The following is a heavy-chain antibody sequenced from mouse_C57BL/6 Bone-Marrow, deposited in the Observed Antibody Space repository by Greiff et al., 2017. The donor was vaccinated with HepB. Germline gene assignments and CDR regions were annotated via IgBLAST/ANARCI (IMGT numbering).Heavy chain of an antibody. V-gene: IGHV5-6*01. CDR3: ARHRIQLRRSLGCDY. Sequence: EVKLQESGGDLVKPGGSLKLSCAASGFTFSSYGMSWVRQTPDKRLEWVATISSGGSYTYYPDSVKGRFTISRDNAKNTLYLQMSSLKSEDTARYYCARHRIQLRRSLGCDYWGQGTTLTVSS. CDR2: ISSGGSYT. CDR1: GFTFSSYG. J-gene: IGHJ2*01. D-gene: IGHD3-2*02.